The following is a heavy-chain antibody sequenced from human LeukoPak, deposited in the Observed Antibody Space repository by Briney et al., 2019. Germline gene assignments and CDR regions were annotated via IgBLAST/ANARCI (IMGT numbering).Heavy chain of an antibody. CDR1: GFTFSTYT. J-gene: IGHJ4*02. D-gene: IGHD3-16*01. V-gene: IGHV3-21*01. CDR3: ARSASYDYYFDY. Sequence: GGSLRLSCAVSGFTFSTYTMNWVRQAPGKGLEWVSSISISSSYIYYAGSVKGRFTISRDNAKNSLYLQMNSLRAEDTAVYYCARSASYDYYFDYWGQGTLVTVSS. CDR2: ISISSSYI.